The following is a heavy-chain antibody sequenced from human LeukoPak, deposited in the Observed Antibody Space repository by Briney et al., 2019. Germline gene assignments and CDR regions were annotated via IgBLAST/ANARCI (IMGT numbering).Heavy chain of an antibody. CDR3: TRDRDTGRVGTTDFDY. V-gene: IGHV3-48*01. Sequence: GGSLRLSCAASGFTFNVYSMNWVRQAPGKGLEWVSFISSSLDSSMYYADSVKGRFTISRDNAKNSLYLQMNSLRAEDTAVYYCTRDRDTGRVGTTDFDYWGQGTLVTVSS. CDR1: GFTFNVYS. D-gene: IGHD5-12*01. CDR2: ISSSLDSSM. J-gene: IGHJ4*02.